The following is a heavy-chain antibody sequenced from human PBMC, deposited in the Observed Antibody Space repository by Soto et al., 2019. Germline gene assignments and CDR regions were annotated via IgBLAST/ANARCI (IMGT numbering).Heavy chain of an antibody. CDR2: ISWNSGSI. V-gene: IGHV3-9*01. CDR3: AKEVGGTIFGVVNYYYYYGMDV. J-gene: IGHJ6*02. Sequence: SGGSLRLSCAASGFTFDDYAMHWVRQAPGKGLEWVSGISWNSGSIGYADSAKGRFTISRDNAKNSLYLQMNSLRAEDTALYYCAKEVGGTIFGVVNYYYYYGMDVWGQGTTVTVSS. CDR1: GFTFDDYA. D-gene: IGHD3-3*01.